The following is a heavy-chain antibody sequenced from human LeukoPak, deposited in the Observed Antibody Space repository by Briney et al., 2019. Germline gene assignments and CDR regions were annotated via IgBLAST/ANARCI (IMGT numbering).Heavy chain of an antibody. J-gene: IGHJ5*02. V-gene: IGHV1-18*01. CDR2: MNPNSGNT. CDR3: ARALYYYDSSGYYRGLGWFDP. CDR1: GYTFTSYD. Sequence: ASAKVSCKASGYTFTSYDINWVRQATGQGLEWMGWMNPNSGNTNYAQKLQGRVTMTTGTSTSTAYMELRSLRSDDTAVYYCARALYYYDSSGYYRGLGWFDPWGQGTLVTVSS. D-gene: IGHD3-22*01.